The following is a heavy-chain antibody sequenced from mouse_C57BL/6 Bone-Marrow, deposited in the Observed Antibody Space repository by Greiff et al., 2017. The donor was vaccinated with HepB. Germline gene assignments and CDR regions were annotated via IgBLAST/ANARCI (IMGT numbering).Heavy chain of an antibody. V-gene: IGHV5-17*01. CDR3: ARSMAVVARGYARDY. J-gene: IGHJ4*01. D-gene: IGHD1-1*01. Sequence: EVKLVESGGGLVKPGGSLKLSCAASGFTFSDYGMHWVRQAPEKGLEWVAYISSGSSTIYYADTVKGRFTISRDNAKNTLFLQMTSLRSEDTAMYYCARSMAVVARGYARDYWGQGTSVTVSS. CDR1: GFTFSDYG. CDR2: ISSGSSTI.